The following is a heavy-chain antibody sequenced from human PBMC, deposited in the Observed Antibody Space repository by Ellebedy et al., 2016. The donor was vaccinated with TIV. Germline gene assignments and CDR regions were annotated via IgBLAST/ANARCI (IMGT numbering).Heavy chain of an antibody. Sequence: GGSLRLSCAASRFSFSSYWMSWVRQAPGKGLEWVANIKQDGSEKYYVDSVEGRFAISRDNAKNSLYLQMNSLRTEDTALYYCAREGSFGDYLYPMHAFEIWGQGTMVTVSS. CDR3: AREGSFGDYLYPMHAFEI. J-gene: IGHJ3*02. V-gene: IGHV3-7*01. CDR1: RFSFSSYW. CDR2: IKQDGSEK. D-gene: IGHD4-17*01.